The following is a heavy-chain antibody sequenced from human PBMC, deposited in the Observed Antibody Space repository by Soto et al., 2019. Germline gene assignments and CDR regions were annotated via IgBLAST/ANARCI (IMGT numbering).Heavy chain of an antibody. CDR2: ISASGETT. V-gene: IGHV3-23*01. CDR3: ASRTVGVFMDV. Sequence: VSLRLSCAASGFTFNNYAMTWVRQAPGKGLEWVSGISASGETTYYADSVKGRFTISRDNSKNTLYLQMNSLRAEDTAVYYCASRTVGVFMDVWGQGTTVTVSS. J-gene: IGHJ6*02. CDR1: GFTFNNYA.